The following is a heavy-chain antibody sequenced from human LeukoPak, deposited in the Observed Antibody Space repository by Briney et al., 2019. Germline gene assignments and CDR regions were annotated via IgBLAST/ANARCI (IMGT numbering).Heavy chain of an antibody. J-gene: IGHJ4*02. D-gene: IGHD2/OR15-2a*01. Sequence: SQTLSLTCAISGDSFSSNSAAWNWIRQSPSRGLEWLGRTYYKSKWYNDYAVAVKSRVTINPDTSKNQFSLRPTSVTPEDTALYYCARGILGSAGFDYWGQGTLVTVSS. CDR3: ARGILGSAGFDY. CDR1: GDSFSSNSAA. V-gene: IGHV6-1*01. CDR2: TYYKSKWYN.